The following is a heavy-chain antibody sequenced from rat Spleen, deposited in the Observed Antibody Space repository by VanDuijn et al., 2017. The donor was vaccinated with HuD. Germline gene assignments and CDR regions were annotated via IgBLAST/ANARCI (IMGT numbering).Heavy chain of an antibody. D-gene: IGHD1-1*01. CDR1: GFTFNKYS. V-gene: IGHV5-31*01. J-gene: IGHJ2*01. CDR3: ASENYYSGDY. CDR2: ITKTGGNP. Sequence: EVQLVESGGGPVQPGRSLKLSCVASGFTFNKYSMTWIRQDPGQGLEGVASITKTGGNPYYPSSVRGRFTVYSDNAKSTLYQQMNVLRSEDTATDYSASENYYSGDYWGQGVMVTVSS.